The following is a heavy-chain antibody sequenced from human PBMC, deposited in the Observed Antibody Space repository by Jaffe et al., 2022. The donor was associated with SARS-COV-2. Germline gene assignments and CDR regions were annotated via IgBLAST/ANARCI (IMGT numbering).Heavy chain of an antibody. CDR3: AKDPDYGDGGMDV. V-gene: IGHV3-23*01. CDR2: ISGSGGGT. Sequence: EVQLLESGGGWVQPGGSLRLSCAASGFTFSRYAMSWVRQAPGKGLDWVSAISGSGGGTFYADSVKGRFTISRDNSKNTLYLQMNSLRAEDTAVYYCAKDPDYGDGGMDVWGQGTTVTVSS. J-gene: IGHJ6*02. D-gene: IGHD4-17*01. CDR1: GFTFSRYA.